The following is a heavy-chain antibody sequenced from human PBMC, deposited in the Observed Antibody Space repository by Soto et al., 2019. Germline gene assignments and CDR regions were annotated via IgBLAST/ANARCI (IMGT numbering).Heavy chain of an antibody. V-gene: IGHV4-59*01. CDR2: NYHSGTT. J-gene: IGHJ4*02. CDR1: GVTINTYY. D-gene: IGHD5-12*01. CDR3: VREAYIGYGHAIDH. Sequence: SETLSITCAFSGVTINTYYWSWIRQPPGKGLEWIGYNYHSGTTNYNPSLKSRVTISVDTSKNQFSLRLTSVTAADTAIYYCVREAYIGYGHAIDHWGQGILVTVSS.